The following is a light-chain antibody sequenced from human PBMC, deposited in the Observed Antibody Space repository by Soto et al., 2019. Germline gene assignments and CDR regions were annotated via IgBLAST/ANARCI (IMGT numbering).Light chain of an antibody. CDR2: AAS. CDR3: QQLRSYPST. Sequence: IRANQSPSSVSATIGERVAITWRASQDISSYLAWYQQKPGKAPTLLIYAASTLQSGVPSRFSGSGFGTDFTLTISSLQAEDFASYYCQQLRSYPSTCGGGTKGE. V-gene: IGKV1-9*01. CDR1: QDISSY. J-gene: IGKJ4*01.